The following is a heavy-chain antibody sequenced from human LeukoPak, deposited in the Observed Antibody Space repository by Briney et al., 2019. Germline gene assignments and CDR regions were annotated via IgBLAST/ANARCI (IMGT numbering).Heavy chain of an antibody. D-gene: IGHD6-13*01. V-gene: IGHV4-34*01. Sequence: AETLSLTCAVYGGSFSGYYWSWIRHPPGTGLEWIGEINHSGSTNYNPALKSRVIISVNTSKNQFSLKLSSVTAADTAVYYCARVRHSSRRKNAFDIWGQGTMVTVSS. J-gene: IGHJ3*02. CDR2: INHSGST. CDR3: ARVRHSSRRKNAFDI. CDR1: GGSFSGYY.